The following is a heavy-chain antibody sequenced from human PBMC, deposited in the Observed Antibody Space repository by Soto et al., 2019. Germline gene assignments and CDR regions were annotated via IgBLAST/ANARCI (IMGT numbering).Heavy chain of an antibody. CDR2: IYWDDDK. D-gene: IGHD3-10*01. CDR1: GFSLSTSGVG. CDR3: ARYYFGSGLYFFDY. V-gene: IGHV2-5*02. J-gene: IGHJ4*02. Sequence: QITLEESGPTLVKPTQTLTLTCTFSGFSLSTSGVGVGWIRQPPGEALEWLTLIYWDDDKRYSPSLKTRLTIXNXTPXTPVVLTMTNMDPVDTATYYCARYYFGSGLYFFDYWGQGTLVTVSS.